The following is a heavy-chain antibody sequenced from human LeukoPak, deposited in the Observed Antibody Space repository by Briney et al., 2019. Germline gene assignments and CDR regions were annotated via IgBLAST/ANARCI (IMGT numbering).Heavy chain of an antibody. Sequence: ASVKVSCKASGYTFTNYYMHWVRQAPGQGLEWMGIINPSGDSTTYAQKFQGRVTMTRDTSTSTVYMELTSLRSDDTAVYYCARDPLFGSSWYFEYWGQGTLVTVSS. D-gene: IGHD6-13*01. V-gene: IGHV1-46*01. J-gene: IGHJ4*02. CDR1: GYTFTNYY. CDR2: INPSGDST. CDR3: ARDPLFGSSWYFEY.